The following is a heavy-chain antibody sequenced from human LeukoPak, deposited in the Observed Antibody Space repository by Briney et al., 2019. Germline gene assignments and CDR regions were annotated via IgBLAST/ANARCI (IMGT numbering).Heavy chain of an antibody. J-gene: IGHJ3*02. CDR2: ITGSSNYI. D-gene: IGHD3-16*01. Sequence: GGSLRLSCAASGFTFSSYGMHWVRQAPGKGLEWVSSITGSSNYIYYGDSMKGRFTISRDNAGNSVYLQMNSLRAEDTALYYCARGPRLEAFDIWGQGTMLTVSS. CDR1: GFTFSSYG. V-gene: IGHV3-21*01. CDR3: ARGPRLEAFDI.